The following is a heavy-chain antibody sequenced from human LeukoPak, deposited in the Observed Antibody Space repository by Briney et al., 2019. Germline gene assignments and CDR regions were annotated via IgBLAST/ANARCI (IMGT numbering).Heavy chain of an antibody. V-gene: IGHV3-21*01. D-gene: IGHD1-26*01. Sequence: PGGSLRLSCAASGFTFSSYSMNWVRQAPGKGLEWVSSISSSSSYIYYADSVKGRFTISRDNAKNSLYLQMNSLRAEDTAVYYCARATVGATKCFDYWGQGTLVTVSS. CDR1: GFTFSSYS. CDR3: ARATVGATKCFDY. J-gene: IGHJ4*02. CDR2: ISSSSSYI.